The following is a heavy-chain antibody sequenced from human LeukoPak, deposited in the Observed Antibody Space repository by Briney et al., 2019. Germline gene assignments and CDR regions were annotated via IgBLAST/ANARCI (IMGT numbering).Heavy chain of an antibody. CDR1: GFTFSSYA. Sequence: TGGSLPLLCAPSGFTFSSYAVGWGRQAPGKGLEWGSAISGSGDSTYYADSVKGRFTISRDNSKNTLYLQMNSLRAEDTAVYYCAKDFNRRAYSSSLFEYWGQGTLVTVSS. V-gene: IGHV3-23*01. D-gene: IGHD6-13*01. CDR2: ISGSGDST. CDR3: AKDFNRRAYSSSLFEY. J-gene: IGHJ4*02.